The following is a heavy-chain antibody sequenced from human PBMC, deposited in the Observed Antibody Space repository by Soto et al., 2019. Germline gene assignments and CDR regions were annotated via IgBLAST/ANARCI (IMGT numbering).Heavy chain of an antibody. CDR3: ARDPFDYRAYYYYGMDV. CDR1: GYTFTGYY. V-gene: IGHV1-2*02. J-gene: IGHJ6*02. Sequence: ASVKVSCKASGYTFTGYYMHWVRQAPGQGLEWMGWINPNSGGTNYAQKFQGRVTMTRDTSISTAYMELSRLRSDDTAVYYRARDPFDYRAYYYYGMDVWGQGTTVTVSS. D-gene: IGHD4-4*01. CDR2: INPNSGGT.